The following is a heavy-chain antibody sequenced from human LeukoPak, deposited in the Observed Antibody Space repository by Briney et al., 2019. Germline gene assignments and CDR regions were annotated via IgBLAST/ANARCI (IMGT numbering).Heavy chain of an antibody. CDR2: ISGSGGSI. Sequence: GGSLRLSCAASGFTFSSYAMSWVRQAPGKGLEWVSAISGSGGSIYYADSVKGRFTISRDNSKNTLYLQMNSLRAEDTAVYYCAKEAADYYYDSSGYYYGVWYFDYWGQGTLVTVSS. CDR3: AKEAADYYYDSSGYYYGVWYFDY. V-gene: IGHV3-23*01. J-gene: IGHJ4*02. D-gene: IGHD3-22*01. CDR1: GFTFSSYA.